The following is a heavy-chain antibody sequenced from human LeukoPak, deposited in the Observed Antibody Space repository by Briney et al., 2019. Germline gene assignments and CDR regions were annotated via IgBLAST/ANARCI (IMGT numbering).Heavy chain of an antibody. Sequence: GESLKIPCKGSGYSFTSYWIGWVRQMPGKGLEWMGIIYPGDSDTRYSPSFQGQVTISADRSISTAYLQWSSLKASDTAMYYCARHEGGVVVLSCFDYWGQGTLVTVSS. CDR2: IYPGDSDT. J-gene: IGHJ4*02. V-gene: IGHV5-51*01. CDR1: GYSFTSYW. D-gene: IGHD2-2*01. CDR3: ARHEGGVVVLSCFDY.